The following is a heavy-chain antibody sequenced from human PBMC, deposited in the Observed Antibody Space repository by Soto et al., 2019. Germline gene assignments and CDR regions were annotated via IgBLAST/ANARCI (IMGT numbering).Heavy chain of an antibody. CDR3: ARESRYCSGGSCYFLPGIDY. CDR2: IIPIFGTA. V-gene: IGHV1-69*12. Sequence: QVQLVQSGAEVKKPGSSVKVSCKASGGTFSSYAISWVRQAPGQGLEWMGGIIPIFGTANYAQKFQGRVTIHAYQATGTAYMELSSLRSEDTPVYYCARESRYCSGGSCYFLPGIDYWGQGTLVTVSS. CDR1: GGTFSSYA. D-gene: IGHD2-15*01. J-gene: IGHJ4*02.